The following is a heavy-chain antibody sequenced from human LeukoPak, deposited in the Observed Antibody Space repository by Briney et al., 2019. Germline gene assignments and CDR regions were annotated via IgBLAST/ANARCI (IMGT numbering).Heavy chain of an antibody. CDR2: INHSGST. V-gene: IGHV4-34*01. J-gene: IGHJ4*02. D-gene: IGHD3-3*01. CDR1: GGSLSGYY. Sequence: SETLSLTCAVYGGSLSGYYWSWIRQSPGKGLEWIGEINHSGSTNYNPSLKSRVTISVDTSKNQSSLKLTSVTAADTAVYYCARDSAQGSGKYYFDYWGQGTLVTVSS. CDR3: ARDSAQGSGKYYFDY.